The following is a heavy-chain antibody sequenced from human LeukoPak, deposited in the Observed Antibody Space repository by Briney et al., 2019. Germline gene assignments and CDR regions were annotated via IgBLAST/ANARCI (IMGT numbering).Heavy chain of an antibody. V-gene: IGHV1-2*04. D-gene: IGHD2-2*01. CDR2: INPNSGGT. CDR1: GYTFTGYY. J-gene: IGHJ4*02. CDR3: ARGSPIYVVVPAAIDY. Sequence: ASVTVSCKASGYTFTGYYMHWVRQAPGQGLEWMGWINPNSGGTNYAQKFQGWVTMTRDTSISTAYMELSRLRSDDTAVHYCARGSPIYVVVPAAIDYWGQGTLVTVSS.